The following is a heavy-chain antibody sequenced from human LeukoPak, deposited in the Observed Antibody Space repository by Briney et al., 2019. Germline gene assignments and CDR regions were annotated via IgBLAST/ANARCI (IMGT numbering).Heavy chain of an antibody. CDR3: ARGDYTEYGYGY. Sequence: GASVKVSCKASGGTFSSYAISWVRQAPGQGLEWMGWMNPNSGNTGYAQKFQGRVTMTRNTSISTAYMELSSLRSEDTAVYYCARGDYTEYGYGYWGQGTLVTVSS. CDR1: GGTFSSYA. J-gene: IGHJ4*02. CDR2: MNPNSGNT. D-gene: IGHD5-18*01. V-gene: IGHV1-8*02.